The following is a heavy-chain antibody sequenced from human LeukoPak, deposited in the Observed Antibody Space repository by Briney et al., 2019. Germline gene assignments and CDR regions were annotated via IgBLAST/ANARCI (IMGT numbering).Heavy chain of an antibody. J-gene: IGHJ3*02. CDR3: ARGGEVDAFDI. CDR2: INDSGST. D-gene: IGHD3-16*01. CDR1: GGSFSGYY. Sequence: SETLSLTCAVYGGSFSGYYWSWIRQPPGKGLEWIGEINDSGSTKYNPSLKSRVTISVDTSKNQFSLKLSSVTAADTAVYYCARGGEVDAFDIWGQGTMVTVSS. V-gene: IGHV4-34*01.